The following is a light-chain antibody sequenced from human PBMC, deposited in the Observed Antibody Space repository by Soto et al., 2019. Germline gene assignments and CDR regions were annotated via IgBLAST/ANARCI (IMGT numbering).Light chain of an antibody. Sequence: QSVLTQPPSVSAAPGQKVSISCSGSSSNIGDNYVSWYQQFPGTAPKLLIYDNNKRPSGIPARFSGSASGTSATLGITGLQTGDEADYYCGTWDTSLSAGVFGGGTKLTVL. V-gene: IGLV1-51*01. CDR3: GTWDTSLSAGV. J-gene: IGLJ2*01. CDR2: DNN. CDR1: SSNIGDNY.